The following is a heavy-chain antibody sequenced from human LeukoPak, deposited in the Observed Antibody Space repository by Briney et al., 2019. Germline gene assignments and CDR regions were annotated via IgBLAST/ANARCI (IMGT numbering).Heavy chain of an antibody. Sequence: GGSLRLSCAASGFTFSSYGMHWVRQAPGKGLEWVAFIRYDGSNKYYADSVKGRFTISRDNSKNTLYLQMNSLRAEDTAVYYCAKELRCSSTSCYDYWGQGTLVTVSS. D-gene: IGHD2-2*01. J-gene: IGHJ4*02. V-gene: IGHV3-30*02. CDR3: AKELRCSSTSCYDY. CDR1: GFTFSSYG. CDR2: IRYDGSNK.